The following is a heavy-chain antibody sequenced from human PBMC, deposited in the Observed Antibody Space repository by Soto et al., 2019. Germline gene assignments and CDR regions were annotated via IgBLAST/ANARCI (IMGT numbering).Heavy chain of an antibody. CDR1: GFTFSSYA. Sequence: GGSVRLSCAASGFTFSSYAMSWVRQAPGKGLEWVSAISGSGGSTYYADSVKGRFTISRDNSKNTLYLQMNSLRAEDTAVYYCAKDRRYSSGWYQGSMFDYWGQGTLVTVSS. J-gene: IGHJ4*02. D-gene: IGHD6-19*01. CDR2: ISGSGGST. CDR3: AKDRRYSSGWYQGSMFDY. V-gene: IGHV3-23*01.